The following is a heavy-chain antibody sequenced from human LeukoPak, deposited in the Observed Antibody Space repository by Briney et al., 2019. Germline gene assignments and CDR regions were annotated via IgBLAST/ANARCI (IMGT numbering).Heavy chain of an antibody. D-gene: IGHD3-22*01. CDR2: ISAYNGNT. J-gene: IGHJ4*02. CDR3: ASGYYDSSGYYYFDY. V-gene: IGHV1-18*01. CDR1: GYTFTSYG. Sequence: GASVKVSCKASGYTFTSYGISWVRQAPGQGLEWMGWISAYNGNTNYAQKLQGRVTMTTDTSTSTAYMELRSLRSDDTAVYYRASGYYDSSGYYYFDYWGQGTLVTVSS.